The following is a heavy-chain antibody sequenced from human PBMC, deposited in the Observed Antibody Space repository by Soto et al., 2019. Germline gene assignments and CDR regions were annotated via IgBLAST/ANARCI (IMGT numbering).Heavy chain of an antibody. D-gene: IGHD3-10*01. Sequence: SETLSLTCTVSGGSISSGGYYWSWIRQHPGKGLEWIGYIYYSGSTYYNPSLKSRVTISVDTSKNQFSLKLTSVTAADTALYYCARRYGWLYFDYWGQGSLVTVSS. CDR2: IYYSGST. CDR1: GGSISSGGYY. CDR3: ARRYGWLYFDY. J-gene: IGHJ4*02. V-gene: IGHV4-31*03.